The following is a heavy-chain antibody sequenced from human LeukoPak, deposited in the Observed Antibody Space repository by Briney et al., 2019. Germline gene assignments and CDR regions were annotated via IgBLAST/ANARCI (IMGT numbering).Heavy chain of an antibody. V-gene: IGHV4-39*01. Sequence: PSETLSLTCTVSGGSISSGDYYWSWIRQPPGKGLEWIANFYYSGSTYYNPSLKSRVTISVDTSKNQFSLKLSSVTAADTAVYYCARHAVADTGCFDPWGQGTLVTVSS. CDR2: FYYSGST. D-gene: IGHD6-19*01. CDR3: ARHAVADTGCFDP. CDR1: GGSISSGDYY. J-gene: IGHJ5*02.